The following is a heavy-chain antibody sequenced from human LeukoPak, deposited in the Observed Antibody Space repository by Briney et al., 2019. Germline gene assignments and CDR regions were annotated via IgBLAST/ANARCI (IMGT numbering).Heavy chain of an antibody. V-gene: IGHV4-59*02. CDR3: ASRKLGNDY. CDR1: GGSVSDYY. CDR2: IYHTGST. Sequence: SETLSLTCTISGGSVSDYYWSWIRQSPGKGLEWIGYIYHTGSTSYSPSLKSRVTISADTSQNQFSLKLRSVTAADTAVYYCASRKLGNDYWGQGTLVTVSS. D-gene: IGHD7-27*01. J-gene: IGHJ4*02.